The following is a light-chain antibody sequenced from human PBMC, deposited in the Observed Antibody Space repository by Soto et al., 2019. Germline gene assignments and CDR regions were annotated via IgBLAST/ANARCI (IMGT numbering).Light chain of an antibody. Sequence: ESVLTQSPGTLSLSPGERATLSCRASQSVDNRYFAWYQQKPGQAPRLLIYGISNRATGIPDRFSGSGSGTDFTITISRLEPEDFVVYYCQQYSTLPHTFGQGTKLEVK. CDR2: GIS. CDR1: QSVDNRY. CDR3: QQYSTLPHT. V-gene: IGKV3-20*01. J-gene: IGKJ2*01.